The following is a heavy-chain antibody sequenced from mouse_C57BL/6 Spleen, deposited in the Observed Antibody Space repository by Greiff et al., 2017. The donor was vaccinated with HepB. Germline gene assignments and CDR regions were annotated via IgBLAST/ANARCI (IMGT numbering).Heavy chain of an antibody. CDR2: ISSGSSTI. D-gene: IGHD2-5*01. CDR3: ARGARYDSNSNWYFDV. J-gene: IGHJ1*03. V-gene: IGHV5-17*01. CDR1: GFTFCDYG. Sequence: EVQVVESGGGLVKPGGSLKLSCAASGFTFCDYGMHWVRQAPEKGLEWVAYISSGSSTIYYADTVKGRFTNSSDNAKNTLFLQMASLRSEDTAMYYCARGARYDSNSNWYFDVWGTGTTVTVSS.